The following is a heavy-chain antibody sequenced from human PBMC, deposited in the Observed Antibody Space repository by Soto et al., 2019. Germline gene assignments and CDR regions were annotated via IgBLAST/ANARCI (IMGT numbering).Heavy chain of an antibody. Sequence: QVQLVESGGGVVQPGRSLRLSCAASGFTFNAYGMHWVRQTPGKGLEWVAVISYDGSNTYYADSVKGRFTFSRDNAKNTVYLQMNSLSGEDTAVYYCANDLYSGSPGVFDHCGQGTLVTVSS. D-gene: IGHD1-26*01. CDR1: GFTFNAYG. J-gene: IGHJ4*02. CDR2: ISYDGSNT. CDR3: ANDLYSGSPGVFDH. V-gene: IGHV3-30*18.